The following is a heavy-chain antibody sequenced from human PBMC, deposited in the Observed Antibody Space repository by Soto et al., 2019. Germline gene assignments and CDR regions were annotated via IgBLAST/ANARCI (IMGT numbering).Heavy chain of an antibody. Sequence: EVQLLESGGGLVQPGGSLRLSCAASGFTSSSYAMSWVRQAPGKGLEWVSAISGSGVSTYYADSVKGRFTISRDNSKNTLYLQMNSLRAEDTAVYYCAKEHHYSSSWSEFDYWGQGTLVTVSS. CDR1: GFTSSSYA. J-gene: IGHJ4*02. D-gene: IGHD6-13*01. CDR3: AKEHHYSSSWSEFDY. V-gene: IGHV3-23*01. CDR2: ISGSGVST.